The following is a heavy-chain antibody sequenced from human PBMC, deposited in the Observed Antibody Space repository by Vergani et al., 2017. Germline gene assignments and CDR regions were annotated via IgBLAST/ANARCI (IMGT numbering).Heavy chain of an antibody. CDR3: ARQDTAMPDY. CDR2: IYYSGST. Sequence: QLQLQESGPGLVKPSETLSLTCTVSGGSISSSSYYWGWIRQPPGKGLEWIGSIYYSGSTYYNPSLKSRVTISVDTSKNQFSLKLSSVTAADTAVYYCARQDTAMPDYWGQGTLVTVAS. CDR1: GGSISSSSYY. J-gene: IGHJ4*02. D-gene: IGHD5-18*01. V-gene: IGHV4-39*01.